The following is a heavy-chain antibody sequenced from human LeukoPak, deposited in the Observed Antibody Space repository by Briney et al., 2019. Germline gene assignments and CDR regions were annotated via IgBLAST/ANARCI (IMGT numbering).Heavy chain of an antibody. J-gene: IGHJ4*02. V-gene: IGHV4-39*01. CDR3: ARDRACSNGICSYFDY. D-gene: IGHD2-8*01. CDR2: IYYAGST. Sequence: SETLSLTCIVSGGSISSTTYYWGWIRQPPGKGLEWIGSIYYAGSTWYNPSLKGRVTLSADTSKNQFSLKLTSVTAADTAVYYCARDRACSNGICSYFDYWGQGTVVTVSS. CDR1: GGSISSTTYY.